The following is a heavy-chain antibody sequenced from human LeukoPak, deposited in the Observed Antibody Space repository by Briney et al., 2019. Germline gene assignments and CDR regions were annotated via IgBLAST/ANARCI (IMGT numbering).Heavy chain of an antibody. Sequence: GETLRLSCAASGFTFNSYGMSWVRQAPGKGLEWVSGISGSGGSTYYADSVKGRFTISRDNSKNTLYLQMNSLRAEDTAVYYCANNRWLQSGYSDYWGQGTLVTVSS. CDR3: ANNRWLQSGYSDY. CDR2: ISGSGGST. D-gene: IGHD5-24*01. J-gene: IGHJ4*02. V-gene: IGHV3-23*01. CDR1: GFTFNSYG.